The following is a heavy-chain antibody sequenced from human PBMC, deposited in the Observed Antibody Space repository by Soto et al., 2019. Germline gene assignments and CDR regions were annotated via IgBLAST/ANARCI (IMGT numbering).Heavy chain of an antibody. D-gene: IGHD6-13*01. J-gene: IGHJ4*02. CDR2: IDTSGSST. CDR3: AKGSWYFDL. CDR1: GFIFTNFW. V-gene: IGHV3-74*01. Sequence: GESLKISCEASGFIFTNFWMHWVRQVPGKGLVWVSRIDTSGSSTSYADSVKGRFTISRDNAKNTVSLQMNSLRAEDTGVYYCAKGSWYFDLWSQGSLVTVSS.